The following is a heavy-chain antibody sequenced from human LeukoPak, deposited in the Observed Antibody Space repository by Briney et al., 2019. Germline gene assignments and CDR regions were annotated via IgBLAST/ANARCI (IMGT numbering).Heavy chain of an antibody. CDR2: INANSGGT. J-gene: IGHJ4*02. Sequence: ASVKVSCKASGYTFTGYYMHWVRQAPGQGLEWMGWINANSGGTDYAKKFRGRVTITRDASISTAYMELSRLRSDDTAVYYCARDWSHAYWGQGTLVTVSS. CDR3: ARDWSHAY. V-gene: IGHV1-2*02. CDR1: GYTFTGYY.